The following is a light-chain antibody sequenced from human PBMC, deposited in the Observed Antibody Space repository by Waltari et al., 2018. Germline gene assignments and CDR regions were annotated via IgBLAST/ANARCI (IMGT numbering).Light chain of an antibody. Sequence: EVALSPFPHTLSLSPGESAPLSCWASQPVGRNVLAWFQLKPGQAPRLLIDGTSTRASGIPDRFSGSGSGAAFTLTINRLEPEDCAIYYCQHHGAPPYTFGQGTKLEIK. CDR3: QHHGAPPYT. CDR2: GTS. CDR1: QPVGRNV. J-gene: IGKJ2*01. V-gene: IGKV3-20*01.